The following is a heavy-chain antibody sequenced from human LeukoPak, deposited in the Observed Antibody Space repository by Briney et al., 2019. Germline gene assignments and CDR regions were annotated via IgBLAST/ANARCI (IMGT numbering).Heavy chain of an antibody. Sequence: ASVKVSCKASGGTFSSYAISWVRQAPGQGLEWMGGIIPIFGTANYAQKFQGRVTITADKSTSTAYMELSSLRSEDTAVYYCASRPRESYFDYWGQGTLVTVSS. V-gene: IGHV1-69*06. J-gene: IGHJ4*02. CDR3: ASRPRESYFDY. CDR2: IIPIFGTA. CDR1: GGTFSSYA.